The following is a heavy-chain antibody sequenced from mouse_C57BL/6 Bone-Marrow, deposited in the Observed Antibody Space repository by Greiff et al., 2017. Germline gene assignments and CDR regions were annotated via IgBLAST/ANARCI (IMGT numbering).Heavy chain of an antibody. V-gene: IGHV1-81*01. Sequence: VQLQQSGAELARPGASVKLSCKASGYTFTSYGISWVKQRTGQGLEWIGEIYPRSGNTYYNEKFKGKATLTADKSSSTAYMELRSLTSEDSAVYFWARDDYYGSSYNYWYFDVWGTGTTVTVSA. CDR2: IYPRSGNT. CDR1: GYTFTSYG. CDR3: ARDDYYGSSYNYWYFDV. J-gene: IGHJ1*03. D-gene: IGHD1-1*01.